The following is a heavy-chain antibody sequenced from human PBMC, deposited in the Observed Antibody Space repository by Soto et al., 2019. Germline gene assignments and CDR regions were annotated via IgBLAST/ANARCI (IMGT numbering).Heavy chain of an antibody. V-gene: IGHV1-69*01. J-gene: IGHJ4*02. Sequence: QVQLVQSGAEVKKPGSSVKVSCKASGGTFSSYSINWVRQAPGQGLEWMGGIIPTFGTANYAQKYQGRVTITADESTSTAYMELSSRRSEDTAVYYCARDGGRHSGGIDYWGQGTLVTVSS. CDR1: GGTFSSYS. D-gene: IGHD1-26*01. CDR3: ARDGGRHSGGIDY. CDR2: IIPTFGTA.